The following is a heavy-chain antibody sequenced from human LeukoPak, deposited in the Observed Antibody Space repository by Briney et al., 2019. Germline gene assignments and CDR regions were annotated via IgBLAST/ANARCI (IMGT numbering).Heavy chain of an antibody. J-gene: IGHJ4*02. CDR1: GFTFSSYS. CDR2: ISSSSTSI. Sequence: GGSLRLSCAASGFTFSSYSMNWVRQAPGKGLEWVSSISSSSTSIYYADSVKGRFTISRDNAKNSLYLQMNSLRAEDTALYYCARYGDYGGYYFDYWGQGTQVTVSS. V-gene: IGHV3-21*01. D-gene: IGHD4-17*01. CDR3: ARYGDYGGYYFDY.